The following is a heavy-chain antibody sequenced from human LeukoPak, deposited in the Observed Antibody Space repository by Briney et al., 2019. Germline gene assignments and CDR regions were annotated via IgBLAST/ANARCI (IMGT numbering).Heavy chain of an antibody. CDR3: ARCDRAVVVPAATPPFDY. V-gene: IGHV1-69*04. CDR1: GGTFSSYA. D-gene: IGHD2-2*01. Sequence: SVKVSCKASGGTFSSYAISWVRQVPGQGLEWMGRIIPILGIANYAQKFQGRVTVTADKSTSTAYMELSSLRSEDTAVYYCARCDRAVVVPAATPPFDYWGQGTLVTVSS. CDR2: IIPILGIA. J-gene: IGHJ4*02.